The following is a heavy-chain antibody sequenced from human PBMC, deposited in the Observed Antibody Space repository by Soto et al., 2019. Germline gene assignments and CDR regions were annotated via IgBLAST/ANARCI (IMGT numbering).Heavy chain of an antibody. Sequence: ASVKVSCKVSGYTLTELSMHWVRQAPGKGLEWMGGFDPEDGETIYAQKFQGRVTMTEDTSTDTAYMELSSLRSEDTAVHYCATLSNDFWSGPNNWFDPWGQGTLVTVSS. CDR1: GYTLTELS. CDR3: ATLSNDFWSGPNNWFDP. D-gene: IGHD3-3*01. J-gene: IGHJ5*02. CDR2: FDPEDGET. V-gene: IGHV1-24*01.